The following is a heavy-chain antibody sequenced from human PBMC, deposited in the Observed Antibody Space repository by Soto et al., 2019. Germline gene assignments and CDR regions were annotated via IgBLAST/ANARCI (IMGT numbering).Heavy chain of an antibody. CDR1: GFTFSSYA. CDR2: ISGSGGST. CDR3: AKDHPGYSYGVHAFDI. V-gene: IGHV3-23*01. J-gene: IGHJ3*02. Sequence: GGSLSLSCAASGFTFSSYAMSWVRQAPGKGLEWVSAISGSGGSTYYADSVKGRFTISRDNSKNTLYLQMNSLRAEDTAVYYCAKDHPGYSYGVHAFDIWGQGTMVTVSS. D-gene: IGHD5-18*01.